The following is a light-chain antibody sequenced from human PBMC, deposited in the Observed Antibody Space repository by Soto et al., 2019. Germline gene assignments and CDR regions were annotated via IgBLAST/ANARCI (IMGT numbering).Light chain of an antibody. J-gene: IGLJ1*01. Sequence: QSALTQPASVSGSPGQSITISCTGTNSDVGVYNYVSWYQQHPGKAPKLMIYEVSNRPSGVSNRFSGSKSGNTASLTISGLQAEDEADYYCSSYTSSSTLVFGTGTKVTVL. CDR3: SSYTSSSTLV. CDR2: EVS. CDR1: NSDVGVYNY. V-gene: IGLV2-14*01.